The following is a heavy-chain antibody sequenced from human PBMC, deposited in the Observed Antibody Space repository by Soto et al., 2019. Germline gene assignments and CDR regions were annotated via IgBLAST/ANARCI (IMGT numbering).Heavy chain of an antibody. CDR1: GFTFSSYA. CDR2: ISGSGGST. D-gene: IGHD3-16*02. CDR3: AKPPTGGGVIPHFDY. Sequence: GGSLRLSCAASGFTFSSYAMSWVRQAPGKGLEWVSAISGSGGSTYYADSVKGRFTISRDNSKNTLYLQMNSLRAEDTAVYYCAKPPTGGGVIPHFDYWGQGTLVTVSS. J-gene: IGHJ4*02. V-gene: IGHV3-23*01.